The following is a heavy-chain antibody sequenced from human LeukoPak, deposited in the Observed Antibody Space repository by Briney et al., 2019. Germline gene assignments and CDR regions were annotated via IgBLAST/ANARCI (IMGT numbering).Heavy chain of an antibody. Sequence: GESLKISCKGSGYSFTSYWIGWVRQMPGKGLEWMGIIYPGDSDTRYSPSFQGQVTISADKSISTAYLQWSSLKASDTAMYYCARGSYDILTGYPFYYIDVWGKGTTVTISS. V-gene: IGHV5-51*01. CDR2: IYPGDSDT. CDR3: ARGSYDILTGYPFYYIDV. J-gene: IGHJ6*03. CDR1: GYSFTSYW. D-gene: IGHD3-9*01.